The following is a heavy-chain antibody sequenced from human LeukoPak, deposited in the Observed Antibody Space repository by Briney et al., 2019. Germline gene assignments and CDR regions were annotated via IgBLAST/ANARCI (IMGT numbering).Heavy chain of an antibody. CDR3: ARGTYSSSWYIDY. D-gene: IGHD6-13*01. CDR2: IYHSGST. Sequence: PSGTLSLTCAVSGGSISSSNWWSWVRQPPGQGLEWIGEIYHSGSTNYNPSLKSRVTISVDKSKNQFSLKLSSVTAADTAMYYCARGTYSSSWYIDYWGQGTLVTVSS. J-gene: IGHJ4*02. V-gene: IGHV4-4*02. CDR1: GGSISSSNW.